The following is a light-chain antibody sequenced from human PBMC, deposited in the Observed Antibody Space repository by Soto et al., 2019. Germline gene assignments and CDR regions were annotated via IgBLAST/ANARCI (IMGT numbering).Light chain of an antibody. V-gene: IGLV2-8*01. CDR1: SSYVGGYNY. J-gene: IGLJ1*01. CDR2: EVS. Sequence: QSVLTQPPSASGSPGQSVTISCTGTSSYVGGYNYVSWYQQHPGKAPKIMIYEVSKRPSGVPDRFSGSKSGNTASLTVSGLQAEDEADYYCSSYAGSNNKVFGTGTKVTVL. CDR3: SSYAGSNNKV.